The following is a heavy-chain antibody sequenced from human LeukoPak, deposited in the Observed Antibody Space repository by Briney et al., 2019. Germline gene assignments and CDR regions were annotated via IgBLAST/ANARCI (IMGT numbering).Heavy chain of an antibody. D-gene: IGHD2-2*02. CDR1: GFIFDDYA. Sequence: GRSLRLSCVASGFIFDDYAIHWVRQAPGKGLEWVSGISLNSGSIGYADSVKGRFPISRDNAKNSLYLQMNSLRTEDTALYYCARAIGVTCISTSCYSFDYWGQGTLVTVSS. J-gene: IGHJ4*02. CDR3: ARAIGVTCISTSCYSFDY. CDR2: ISLNSGSI. V-gene: IGHV3-9*01.